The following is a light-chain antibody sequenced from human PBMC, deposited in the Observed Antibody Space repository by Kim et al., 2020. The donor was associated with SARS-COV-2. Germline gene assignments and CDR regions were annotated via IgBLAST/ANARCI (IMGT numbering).Light chain of an antibody. CDR3: QAWDTTVV. J-gene: IGLJ2*01. CDR1: QLGDKY. V-gene: IGLV3-1*01. CDR2: QDK. Sequence: SYELTQPPSVSVSPGQTASITCSGDQLGDKYVCWYQQKPGQSPVLVIYQDKNRPSGIPERFSGSNSGNTATLTISGTQAMDEADYYCQAWDTTVVFGRGTQLT.